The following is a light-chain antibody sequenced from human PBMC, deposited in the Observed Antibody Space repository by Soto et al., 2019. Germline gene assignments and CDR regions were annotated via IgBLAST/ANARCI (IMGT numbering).Light chain of an antibody. V-gene: IGKV3-15*01. J-gene: IGKJ1*01. CDR2: GAS. CDR1: QNVNNR. CDR3: QHFNSWPLL. Sequence: EIVMTQSPAMLSVSPGERATLSCRASQNVNNRFAWYQQKAGQPPRLLIYGASTRATGIPARFSGSGSGTEFTLTISSLQSEDFAVYYCQHFNSWPLLFGQGTKVDIK.